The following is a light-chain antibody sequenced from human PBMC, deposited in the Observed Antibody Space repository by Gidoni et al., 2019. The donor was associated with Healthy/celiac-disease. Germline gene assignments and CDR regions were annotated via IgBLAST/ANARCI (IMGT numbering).Light chain of an antibody. J-gene: IGKJ2*01. CDR2: DAS. CDR1: QSVSSY. V-gene: IGKV3-11*01. CDR3: QQRSNWPYT. Sequence: PGERATLSCRASQSVSSYLAWYQQKPGQAPRLLIYDASNRATGIPARFSGSGSGTDFTLTISSLEPEDFEVYYCQQRSNWPYTFGQGTKLEIK.